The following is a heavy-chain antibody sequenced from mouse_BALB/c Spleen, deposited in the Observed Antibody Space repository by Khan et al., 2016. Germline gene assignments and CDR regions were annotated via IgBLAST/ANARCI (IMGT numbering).Heavy chain of an antibody. J-gene: IGHJ4*01. CDR2: IYPGNVNT. V-gene: IGHV1S56*01. CDR3: ARYDAMDY. CDR1: GYTFTSYY. Sequence: QVQLQQSGPELVKPGASVRISCKASGYTFTSYYIHWVKQRPGQGLEWIGWIYPGNVNTKYNEKFKGKATLTADKSSSTAYMQLSSLTSEDSAVYFCARYDAMDYWGQGTSVTVSS.